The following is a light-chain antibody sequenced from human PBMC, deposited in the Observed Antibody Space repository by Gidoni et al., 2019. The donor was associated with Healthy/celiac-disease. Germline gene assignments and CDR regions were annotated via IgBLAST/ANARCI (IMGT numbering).Light chain of an antibody. CDR2: YDS. Sequence: SYVLTQPPSVSVAPGKTARITCGGNNIGSKSVHWYQQKPGQAPVLVIYYDSDRHSWGPERCSGSNNWGTATLTISSGEAGDEADYYCQVWDRSSDKGVFGGGTKLTVL. V-gene: IGLV3-21*04. CDR3: QVWDRSSDKGV. CDR1: NIGSKS. J-gene: IGLJ3*02.